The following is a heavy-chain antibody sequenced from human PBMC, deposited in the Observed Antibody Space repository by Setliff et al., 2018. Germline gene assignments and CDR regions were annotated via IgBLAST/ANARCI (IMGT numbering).Heavy chain of an antibody. CDR1: GGSISSYY. V-gene: IGHV4-4*08. J-gene: IGHJ6*03. D-gene: IGHD6-6*01. CDR2: IHTSGST. Sequence: PSETLSLTCTVSGGSISSYYWRWIRQPPGKGLEWIGYIHTSGSTNYTPSLKSRVTISVDTSKNQFSLKLSSVTAADTAVYYCARGIAARPDYYYYYYMDVWGKGTTVTVSS. CDR3: ARGIAARPDYYYYYYMDV.